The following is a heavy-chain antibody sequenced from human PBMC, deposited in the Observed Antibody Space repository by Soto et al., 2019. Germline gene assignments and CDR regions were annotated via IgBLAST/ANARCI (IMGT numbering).Heavy chain of an antibody. CDR3: ARDKKGVQYNWNYVYYYYGMDV. V-gene: IGHV3-30-3*01. CDR1: GFTFSSYA. Sequence: QVQLVESGGGVVQPGRSLRLSCAASGFTFSSYAMHWVRQAPGKGLEWVAVISYDGSNKYYADSVKGRFTISRDNSKNPLYLQMNSLRAEDTAVYYCARDKKGVQYNWNYVYYYYGMDVWGQGTTVTVSS. CDR2: ISYDGSNK. D-gene: IGHD1-7*01. J-gene: IGHJ6*02.